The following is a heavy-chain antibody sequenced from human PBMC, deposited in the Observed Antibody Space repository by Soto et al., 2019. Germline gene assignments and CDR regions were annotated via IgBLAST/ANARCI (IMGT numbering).Heavy chain of an antibody. CDR3: ARGLGWGHQAFDI. D-gene: IGHD1-26*01. CDR2: IWYDGSNK. V-gene: IGHV3-33*01. Sequence: GGSRILSTAASGFTFGNYSMRLVRQAPGKGLEWVAVIWYDGSNKYYADSVKGRFTISRDNSKNTLYLQMNSLRAEDTAVYYCARGLGWGHQAFDIWGQGTMVPVSS. J-gene: IGHJ3*02. CDR1: GFTFGNYS.